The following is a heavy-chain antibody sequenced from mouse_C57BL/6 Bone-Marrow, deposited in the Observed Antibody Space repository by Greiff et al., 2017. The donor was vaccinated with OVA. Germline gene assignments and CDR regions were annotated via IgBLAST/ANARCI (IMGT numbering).Heavy chain of an antibody. J-gene: IGHJ4*01. V-gene: IGHV2-5*01. CDR2: IRRGGST. CDR3: AKNYRYYAMDY. Sequence: VQGVESGPGLVQPSQSLSITCTVSGFSLTSYGVHWVRQSPGKGLEWLGVIRRGGSTDYNAAFMSRLSITKDNSKSQVFFKMNSLQADDTAIYYCAKNYRYYAMDYWGQGTSVTVSS. CDR1: GFSLTSYG.